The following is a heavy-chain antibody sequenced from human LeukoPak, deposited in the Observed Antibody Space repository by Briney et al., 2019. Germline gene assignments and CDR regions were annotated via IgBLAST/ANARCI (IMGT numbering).Heavy chain of an antibody. J-gene: IGHJ5*02. CDR2: INHSGST. Sequence: SETLSLTCAVYGGSFSGYYWSWIRQPPGKGLEWIGEINHSGSTNYNPSLKSRVTISVDTSKNQFSLKLSSVTAADTAVYYCARERTVNWFDPWGQGTLVTVSS. CDR3: ARERTVNWFDP. CDR1: GGSFSGYY. V-gene: IGHV4-34*01.